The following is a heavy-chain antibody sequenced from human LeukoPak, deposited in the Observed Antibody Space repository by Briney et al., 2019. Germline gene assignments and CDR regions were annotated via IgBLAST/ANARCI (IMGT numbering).Heavy chain of an antibody. CDR3: AEATVSDY. CDR1: GGSISSNY. V-gene: IGHV4-39*01. Sequence: PSETLSLTCTVSGGSISSNYWGWIRQPPGKGLEWIGSISYSGSTYYNPSLKSRVTISADTSKNQFSLKLSSVTAADTAVYYCAEATVSDYWGQGTLVTVSS. J-gene: IGHJ4*02. D-gene: IGHD2/OR15-2a*01. CDR2: ISYSGST.